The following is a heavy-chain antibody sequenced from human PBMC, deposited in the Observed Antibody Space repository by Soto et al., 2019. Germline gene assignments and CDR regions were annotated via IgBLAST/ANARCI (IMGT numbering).Heavy chain of an antibody. J-gene: IGHJ4*02. CDR2: IYSSGST. D-gene: IGHD5-12*01. Sequence: QVQLQESGPGLVKPSETLSLTCTVSGGSVSSGSYYWSWIRQPPGKGLEWIGYIYSSGSTSYNPSLKSRATISVDTSRNQFSLKLSSVTAADTAVYYCARDGDGYNDWGQGTLVTVSS. CDR1: GGSVSSGSYY. V-gene: IGHV4-61*01. CDR3: ARDGDGYND.